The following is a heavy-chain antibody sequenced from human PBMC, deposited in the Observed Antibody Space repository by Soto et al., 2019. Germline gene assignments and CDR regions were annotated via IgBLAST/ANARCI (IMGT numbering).Heavy chain of an antibody. CDR1: SFTFTDYY. CDR2: ISSSGSII. Sequence: PGGSLRLSCPASSFTFTDYYMSCFRQAPGKGLELVSYISSSGSIINYADSVKGRFTSSRGNAKNSLYLQMNSPRAEDPAVYYCARGGYSYGHKSFDPWGQGNLVTVSS. V-gene: IGHV3-11*01. J-gene: IGHJ5*02. CDR3: ARGGYSYGHKSFDP. D-gene: IGHD5-18*01.